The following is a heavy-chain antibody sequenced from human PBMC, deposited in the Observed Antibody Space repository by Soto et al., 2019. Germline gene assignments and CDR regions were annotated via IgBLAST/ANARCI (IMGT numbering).Heavy chain of an antibody. V-gene: IGHV4-31*03. CDR2: IYYNGNT. Sequence: QVQLQESGPGLVKPSQTLSLTCTVSGGSISSGSYYWSWIRQHPGKGLEWIGYIYYNGNTYYNPSLKSRVTISLDTSKNQCSLKLTSVTTADTAVYYCARDGVGAMGMGEMDVWGQGTTVTVSS. J-gene: IGHJ6*02. CDR1: GGSISSGSYY. D-gene: IGHD1-26*01. CDR3: ARDGVGAMGMGEMDV.